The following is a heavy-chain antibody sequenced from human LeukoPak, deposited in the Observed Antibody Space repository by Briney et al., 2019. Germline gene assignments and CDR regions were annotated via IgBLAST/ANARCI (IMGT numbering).Heavy chain of an antibody. CDR3: ARDGYCSSTSCSSGNWFDP. V-gene: IGHV1-18*01. Sequence: GASVKVSCKASGYTFTSYGISWVRQAPGQGLEWMGWISAYNGNTNYAQKLQGRVTMTTDTSTSTAYMELRSLRSDDTAVYYCARDGYCSSTSCSSGNWFDPWGQGTLVTVSS. CDR2: ISAYNGNT. CDR1: GYTFTSYG. D-gene: IGHD2-2*01. J-gene: IGHJ5*02.